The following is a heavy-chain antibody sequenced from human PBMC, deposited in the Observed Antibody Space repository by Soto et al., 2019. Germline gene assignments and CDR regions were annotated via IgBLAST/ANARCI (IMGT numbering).Heavy chain of an antibody. CDR3: ARHDCSGGSCYSDY. Sequence: PSETLSLTCTVSGGSISSGDYYWSWIRQPPGKGLEWIGYIYYSGSTYYNPSLKSRVTISVDTSKNQFSLKLSSVTAADTAVYYCARHDCSGGSCYSDYWGQGTLVTVSS. V-gene: IGHV4-30-4*01. J-gene: IGHJ4*02. CDR1: GGSISSGDYY. D-gene: IGHD2-15*01. CDR2: IYYSGST.